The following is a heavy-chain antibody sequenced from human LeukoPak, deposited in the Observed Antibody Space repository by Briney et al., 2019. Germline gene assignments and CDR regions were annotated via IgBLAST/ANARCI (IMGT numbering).Heavy chain of an antibody. CDR2: INHRGVA. CDR1: GGSFSGHY. Sequence: SETLSLTCAVYGGSFSGHYWNWIRQPPGKGLQWIGEINHRGVANYNPYLKSRVSISEDTSKNQFSLTVNSVTAADTALYFCARGAVSGRFGDYFYYMDVWGKGTTVTVSS. D-gene: IGHD3-3*01. J-gene: IGHJ6*03. CDR3: ARGAVSGRFGDYFYYMDV. V-gene: IGHV4-34*01.